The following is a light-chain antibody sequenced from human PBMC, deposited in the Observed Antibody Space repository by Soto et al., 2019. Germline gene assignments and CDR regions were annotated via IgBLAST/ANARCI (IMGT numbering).Light chain of an antibody. CDR3: QQRSNWPLT. CDR2: DAS. V-gene: IGKV3-11*01. Sequence: IVLTQSPSPLSLSPGERATLSCRASQTVSTYLAWYQQKPDQAPRLLIFDASNRAAGIPARFSGSGSGTDFTLAISSLEPEDFAVYYCQQRSNWPLTFGGGTKVDIK. CDR1: QTVSTY. J-gene: IGKJ4*01.